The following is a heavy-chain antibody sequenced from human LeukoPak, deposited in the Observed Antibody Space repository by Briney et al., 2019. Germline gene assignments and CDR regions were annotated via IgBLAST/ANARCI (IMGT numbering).Heavy chain of an antibody. V-gene: IGHV3-64D*06. CDR3: VKDRRYYYGSGSYSLTPFDP. D-gene: IGHD3-10*01. CDR2: ISSNGGST. Sequence: GGSLRLSCSASGFTFSSYAMHWVRQAPGKGLEYVSAISSNGGSTYYADSVKGRFTISRDNSKNTLYLQMSSLRAEDTAVYYCVKDRRYYYGSGSYSLTPFDPRGQGTLVTVSS. CDR1: GFTFSSYA. J-gene: IGHJ5*02.